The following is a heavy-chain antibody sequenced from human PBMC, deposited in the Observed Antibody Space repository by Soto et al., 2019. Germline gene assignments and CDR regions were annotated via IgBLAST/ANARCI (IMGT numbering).Heavy chain of an antibody. Sequence: GGSLRLSCGASGFTFSRYAMNWVRHAPGKGLEWMAVISYDGSNKYYADSVKGRFTISRDNSKNTLNLQVNSLRSDDTAVYYCARAPCSGGSCYLDNWGQGTLVTVSS. CDR1: GFTFSRYA. V-gene: IGHV3-30-3*01. CDR3: ARAPCSGGSCYLDN. CDR2: ISYDGSNK. J-gene: IGHJ4*02. D-gene: IGHD2-15*01.